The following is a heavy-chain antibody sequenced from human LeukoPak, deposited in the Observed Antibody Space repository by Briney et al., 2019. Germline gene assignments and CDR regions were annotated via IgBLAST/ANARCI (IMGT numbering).Heavy chain of an antibody. CDR3: AKVEMSTSPGGIDY. J-gene: IGHJ4*02. D-gene: IGHD5-24*01. CDR1: GFIFSSRW. V-gene: IGHV3-30*02. Sequence: AGGSLRLSCAASGFIFSSRWMSWVRQAPGKGLEWVTFIRYDGTNKYYADSVKGRFTISRDNSKNTLYLQMNSLRVEDTAIYYCAKVEMSTSPGGIDYWGQGTLVTVSS. CDR2: IRYDGTNK.